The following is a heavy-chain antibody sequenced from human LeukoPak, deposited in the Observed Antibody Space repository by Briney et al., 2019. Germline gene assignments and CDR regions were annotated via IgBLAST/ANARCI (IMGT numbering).Heavy chain of an antibody. V-gene: IGHV4-31*03. CDR3: ASLEWFGELLYPNWYFDL. Sequence: PSETLSLTCTVSGGSISSGGYYWSWIRQHPGKGLEWFGYIYYSGSTYYNPSLKSRVTISVDTSKNQFSLKLSSVTAADTAVYYCASLEWFGELLYPNWYFDLWGRGTLVTVSS. CDR1: GGSISSGGYY. CDR2: IYYSGST. D-gene: IGHD3-10*01. J-gene: IGHJ2*01.